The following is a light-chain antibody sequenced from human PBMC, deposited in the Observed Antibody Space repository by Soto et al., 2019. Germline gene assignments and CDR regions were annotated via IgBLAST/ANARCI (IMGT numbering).Light chain of an antibody. CDR2: GAS. V-gene: IGKV3-15*01. Sequence: EIVMTQSPATLSVSPGERATLSCRASQSVSSNLAWYQQKPGQAPRLLIYGASTTATGIPARFSGSGSGTEFTLTISSLASEDFDAYYGQEYNKRPPDTFGKGTKLEIE. J-gene: IGKJ2*01. CDR3: QEYNKRPPDT. CDR1: QSVSSN.